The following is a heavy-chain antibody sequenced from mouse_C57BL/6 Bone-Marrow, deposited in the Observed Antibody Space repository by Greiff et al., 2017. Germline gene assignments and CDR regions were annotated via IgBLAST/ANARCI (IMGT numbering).Heavy chain of an antibody. CDR1: GYAFTNYL. CDR2: INPGSGGT. D-gene: IGHD1-1*01. Sequence: VHLVESGAELVRPGTSVKVSCKASGYAFTNYLIEWVKQRPGQGLEWIGVINPGSGGTNYNEKFKGKATLTADKSSSTAYMQLSSLTSEDSAVYFCAREGTTVVPWYFDVWGTGTTVTVSS. J-gene: IGHJ1*03. V-gene: IGHV1-54*01. CDR3: AREGTTVVPWYFDV.